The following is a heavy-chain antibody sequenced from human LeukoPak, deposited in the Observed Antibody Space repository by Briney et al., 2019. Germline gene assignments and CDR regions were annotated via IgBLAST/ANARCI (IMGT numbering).Heavy chain of an antibody. CDR3: ARVLYGSGSSMDY. Sequence: PKASVKVSCKASGYTFTSYAISWVRQAPGQELEWLGGIIPIFGTANYAQKFQGRVTITADESTSIAYMELSSLRSEDTAVYYCARVLYGSGSSMDYWGQGTRVTVSS. D-gene: IGHD3-10*01. CDR1: GYTFTSYA. J-gene: IGHJ4*02. V-gene: IGHV1-69*13. CDR2: IIPIFGTA.